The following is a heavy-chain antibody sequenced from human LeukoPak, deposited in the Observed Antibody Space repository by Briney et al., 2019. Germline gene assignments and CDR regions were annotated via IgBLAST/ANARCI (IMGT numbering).Heavy chain of an antibody. CDR2: ISGSGGST. CDR1: GFTFSSYA. J-gene: IGHJ4*02. Sequence: GGPLRLSCAASGFTFSSYAMSWVRQAPGKGLEWVPAISGSGGSTYYADSVKGRFTISRDNSKNTLYLQMNSLRAEDTAVYYCANDYDFWSGYFDWGQGTLVTVSS. V-gene: IGHV3-23*01. CDR3: ANDYDFWSGYFD. D-gene: IGHD3-3*01.